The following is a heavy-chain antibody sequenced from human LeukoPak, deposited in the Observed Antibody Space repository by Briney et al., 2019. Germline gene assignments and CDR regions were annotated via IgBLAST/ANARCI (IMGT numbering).Heavy chain of an antibody. CDR3: AREWVDAFDI. J-gene: IGHJ3*02. Sequence: PSETLSLTCTVSGGSISSDYWSWIRQPPGKGLEWIGYIYYSGSTNYNPSLKSRVTISVDTSKNQFSLKLSSVTAADTAVYYCAREWVDAFDIWGQGTMVTVCS. CDR1: GGSISSDY. CDR2: IYYSGST. V-gene: IGHV4-59*01.